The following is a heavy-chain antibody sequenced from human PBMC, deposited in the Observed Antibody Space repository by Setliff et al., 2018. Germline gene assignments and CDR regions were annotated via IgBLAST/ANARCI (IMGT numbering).Heavy chain of an antibody. D-gene: IGHD6-13*01. J-gene: IGHJ5*02. V-gene: IGHV4-59*01. CDR1: GGSISSYY. Sequence: SETLSLTCTVSGGSISSYYWSWIRQPPGKGLEWIGYIYYSGSTNYNPSLKSRVTISVDTSKNQFSLKLSSVTAADTAVYYCARAPYSSSWYPGGFDPWGQGTLVTV. CDR2: IYYSGST. CDR3: ARAPYSSSWYPGGFDP.